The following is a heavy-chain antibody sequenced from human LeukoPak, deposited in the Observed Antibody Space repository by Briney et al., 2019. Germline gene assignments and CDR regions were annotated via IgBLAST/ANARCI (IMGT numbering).Heavy chain of an antibody. V-gene: IGHV4-34*01. J-gene: IGHJ4*02. CDR1: GGSFSGYY. Sequence: SETLSLTCAVYGGSFSGYYWSWIRQPPGKGLEWIGEINHSGSTNYNPSLKSRVTISVDTSKNQFSLKLSSVTAADTAVYYCARRRLLWFGELLGPRAYFDYWGQGTLVTVSS. CDR3: ARRRLLWFGELLGPRAYFDY. CDR2: INHSGST. D-gene: IGHD3-10*01.